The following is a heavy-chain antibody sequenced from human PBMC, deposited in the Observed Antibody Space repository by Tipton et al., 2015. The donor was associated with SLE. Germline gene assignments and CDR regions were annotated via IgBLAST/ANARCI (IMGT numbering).Heavy chain of an antibody. V-gene: IGHV4-31*03. CDR1: GGSISSNNFF. Sequence: TLSLTCTVSGGSISSNNFFWSWLRLHPGKGLEWIGYIYYSGSSFYNPSLKSRVTMSVDTSKNQFFMRLSSATAADTAGYYCGTFFGHSSASPDALDIWGQGTMVTVSS. J-gene: IGHJ3*02. CDR3: GTFFGHSSASPDALDI. D-gene: IGHD6-6*01. CDR2: IYYSGSS.